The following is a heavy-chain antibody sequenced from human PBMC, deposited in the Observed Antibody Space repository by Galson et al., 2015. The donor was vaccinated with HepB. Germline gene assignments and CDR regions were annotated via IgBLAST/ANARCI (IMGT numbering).Heavy chain of an antibody. J-gene: IGHJ6*03. V-gene: IGHV1-69*13. CDR1: GGTFSSYA. CDR3: ASGGEGVVYAAYYYYYYMDV. Sequence: SVKVSCKASGGTFSSYAISWVRQAPGQGLEWMGGIIPIFGTANYAQKFQGRVTITADESTSTAYMELSSLRSEDTAVYYCASGGEGVVYAAYYYYYYMDVWGKGTTVTVSS. CDR2: IIPIFGTA. D-gene: IGHD2-8*02.